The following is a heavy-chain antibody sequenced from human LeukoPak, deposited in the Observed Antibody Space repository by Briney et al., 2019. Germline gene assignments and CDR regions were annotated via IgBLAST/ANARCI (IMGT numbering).Heavy chain of an antibody. CDR3: ARLLKYFDSDS. Sequence: SETLSLTCTVSGGSISSSSYYWGWIRQPPGKGLEWTGSIYYSGATYHNPSLKSRITISVDTSTNQFSLKLSSVTAADTAVYYCARLLKYFDSDSWGQGTLVTVSS. CDR2: IYYSGAT. J-gene: IGHJ4*02. V-gene: IGHV4-39*01. CDR1: GGSISSSSYY. D-gene: IGHD3-9*01.